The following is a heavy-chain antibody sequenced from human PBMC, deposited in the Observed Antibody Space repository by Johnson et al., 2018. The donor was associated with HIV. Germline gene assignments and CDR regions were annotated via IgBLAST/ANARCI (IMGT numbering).Heavy chain of an antibody. D-gene: IGHD4-17*01. CDR2: ISGSGGST. CDR1: GLTFSSYG. V-gene: IGHV3-23*04. Sequence: VQLVESGGGLVQPGGSLRLSCVASGLTFSSYGMSWVRQAPGKGPEWVSGISGSGGSTYYADSVKGRFTISRDNAKNSLYLQMNSLRAEDTAVYYCARDPPVTTTHNAFDIWGQGTMVTVSP. J-gene: IGHJ3*02. CDR3: ARDPPVTTTHNAFDI.